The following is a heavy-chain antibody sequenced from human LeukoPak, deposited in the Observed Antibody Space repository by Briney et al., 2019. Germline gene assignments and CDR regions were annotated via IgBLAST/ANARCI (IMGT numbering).Heavy chain of an antibody. J-gene: IGHJ4*02. CDR3: ARLGIAAAGLFDY. CDR1: GFTFSSYS. D-gene: IGHD6-13*01. V-gene: IGHV3-21*01. CDR2: ISSSSSYI. Sequence: GGSLRLSCAASGFTFSSYSMNWVRQAPGKGLEWVSSISSSSSYIYYADSVKGRFTISRDNAKNSLYLQMNSLRAEDTAVYYCARLGIAAAGLFDYWGQGTLVTVSS.